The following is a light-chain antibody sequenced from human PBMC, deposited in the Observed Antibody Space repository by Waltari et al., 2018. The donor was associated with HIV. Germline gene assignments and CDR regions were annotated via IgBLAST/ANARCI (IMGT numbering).Light chain of an antibody. CDR2: RTS. CDR1: SSNIGSNF. CDR3: AAGDDSLSGGV. Sequence: QSVLTQPPSTSGTPGQSVTITCSGSSSNIGSNFVYWYQQVPGTAPKLLISRTSQRPAGVPDRFSGSQSGPSASLANSGIRAEDEADYYCAAGDDSLSGGVFGVVTKLTVL. V-gene: IGLV1-47*01. J-gene: IGLJ2*01.